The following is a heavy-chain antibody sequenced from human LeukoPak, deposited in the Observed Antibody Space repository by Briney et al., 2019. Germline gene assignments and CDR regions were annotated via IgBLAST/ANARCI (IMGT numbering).Heavy chain of an antibody. Sequence: ASVKVSCKASYYTFTTYGISWVRQAPGQGLECMGWISTYNGNTHYAQNFQGRVTMTTDTSTNTAYMELRSLRSDDTAMYYCARDQRMDNVLMVYAFDYWGQGTLVTVSS. CDR3: ARDQRMDNVLMVYAFDY. CDR1: YYTFTTYG. D-gene: IGHD2-8*01. J-gene: IGHJ4*02. CDR2: ISTYNGNT. V-gene: IGHV1-18*01.